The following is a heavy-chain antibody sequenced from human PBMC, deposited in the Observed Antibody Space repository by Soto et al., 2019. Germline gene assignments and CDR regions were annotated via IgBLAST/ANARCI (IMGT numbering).Heavy chain of an antibody. CDR2: IKSKTDGGTT. Sequence: GGSLRLSCAASGFTFSNAWMNWVRQAPGKGLEWVGRIKSKTDGGTTDYAAPVKGRFTISRDDSKNTLYLQMNSLKTEDTAVYYCTTASRAGGYYYYVLDFSGQGSSVIVSS. CDR1: GFTFSNAW. CDR3: TTASRAGGYYYYVLDF. D-gene: IGHD3-10*01. V-gene: IGHV3-15*07. J-gene: IGHJ6*02.